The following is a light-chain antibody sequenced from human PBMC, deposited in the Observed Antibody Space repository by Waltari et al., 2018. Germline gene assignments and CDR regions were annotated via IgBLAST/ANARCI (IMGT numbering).Light chain of an antibody. J-gene: IGKJ1*01. CDR2: RAS. CDR3: QQLVSYPPT. CDR1: QDINNC. V-gene: IGKV1-9*01. Sequence: IQLTQSPSSLSASVGDRVTITCRASQDINNCLAWYEQKPGKAPNLLIYRASTLQSGVPSRFRGSGSWTDFTLTINSLQPEDFATYYCQQLVSYPPTFGQGTKVEMK.